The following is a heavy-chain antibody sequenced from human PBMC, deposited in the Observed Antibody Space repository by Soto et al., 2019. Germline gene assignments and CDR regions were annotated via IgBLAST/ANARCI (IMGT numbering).Heavy chain of an antibody. Sequence: PGGSLRLSCAASGFTFSSYAMSWVRQAPGKGLEWVSAISGSGGSTYYADSVKGRFTISRDNSKNTLYLQMNSLRAEDTAVYYCAKDLMSKPPIFDIVVVPAPVKDYWGQGTLVTVSS. CDR2: ISGSGGST. J-gene: IGHJ4*02. V-gene: IGHV3-23*01. CDR3: AKDLMSKPPIFDIVVVPAPVKDY. D-gene: IGHD2-2*01. CDR1: GFTFSSYA.